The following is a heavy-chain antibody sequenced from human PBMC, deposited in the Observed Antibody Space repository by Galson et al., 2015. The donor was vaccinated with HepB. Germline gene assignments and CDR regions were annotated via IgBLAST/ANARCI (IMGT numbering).Heavy chain of an antibody. CDR3: ARGASWYSSSSGGYYYYSGMDV. V-gene: IGHV1-18*04. Sequence: QSGAEVKKPGASVKVSCKASGYTFTSYGFSWVRQAPGQGLEWMGWISSYNGDTNYAQKLQDRVTMTTDTTTSTAYMELRSLRSDDTAVYYCARGASWYSSSSGGYYYYSGMDVWGQGTTVTVSS. CDR2: ISSYNGDT. D-gene: IGHD6-6*01. J-gene: IGHJ6*02. CDR1: GYTFTSYG.